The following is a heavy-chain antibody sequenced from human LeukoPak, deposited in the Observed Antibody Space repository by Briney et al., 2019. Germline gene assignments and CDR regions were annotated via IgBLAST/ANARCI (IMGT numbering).Heavy chain of an antibody. CDR1: CGSFNTYY. J-gene: IGHJ4*02. CDR2: ITHSGST. V-gene: IGHV4-34*01. CDR3: ARGRDWLFYFDY. Sequence: SETLSLTCAVYCGSFNTYYWSWLRQPPGKGLEWVGEITHSGSTNYNPSLKRRVTISSDTSKNQFSLKLSSLTAADSAVYCCARGRDWLFYFDYWGQGTLVTVSS. D-gene: IGHD6-19*01.